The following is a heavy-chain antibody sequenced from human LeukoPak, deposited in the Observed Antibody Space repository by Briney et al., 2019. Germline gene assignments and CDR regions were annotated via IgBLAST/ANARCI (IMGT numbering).Heavy chain of an antibody. CDR1: GFTFSSYS. CDR2: ISSSSSYR. V-gene: IGHV3-21*01. Sequence: GGSLRLSCAASGFTFSSYSMNWVRQAPGKGLEWVSCISSSSSYRYYADSAKGRFTISRDNAKNSLYLQMNSLRAEDTAVYYCMGGRGWLPENWGQGTLVTVSS. CDR3: MGGRGWLPEN. J-gene: IGHJ4*02. D-gene: IGHD3-22*01.